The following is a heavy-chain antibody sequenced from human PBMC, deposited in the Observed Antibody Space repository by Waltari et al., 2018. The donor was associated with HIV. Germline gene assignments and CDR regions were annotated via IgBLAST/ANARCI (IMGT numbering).Heavy chain of an antibody. Sequence: EVKVMESGGALVQPGGSLRISCVVSGLPFNRSAMTWVRQSAGRRREGSSASSGTDNSTHNGDYVKGRVTISRDNSKSAVFLQMDSLRGDDTAIYYCAREALVATGPLDWWGQGVLVTV. D-gene: IGHD2-21*01. CDR2: SSGTDNST. J-gene: IGHJ4*02. CDR1: GLPFNRSA. V-gene: IGHV3-23*01. CDR3: AREALVATGPLDW.